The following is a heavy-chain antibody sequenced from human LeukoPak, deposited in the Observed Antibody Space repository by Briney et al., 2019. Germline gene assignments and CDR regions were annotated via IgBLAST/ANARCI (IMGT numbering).Heavy chain of an antibody. J-gene: IGHJ4*02. CDR3: AREGPYYFDY. CDR2: ISYDGSNK. V-gene: IGHV3-30-3*01. CDR1: GFTFSNYA. Sequence: GGSLRLSCAASGFTFSNYAMSWVRQAPGKGLEWVAVISYDGSNKYYADSVKARFTISRDNSKNTLYLQMNSLRAEDTAVYYCAREGPYYFDYWGQGTLVTVSS.